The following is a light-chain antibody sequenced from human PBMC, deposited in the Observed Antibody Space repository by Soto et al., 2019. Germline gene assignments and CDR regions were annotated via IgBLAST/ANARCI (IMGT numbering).Light chain of an antibody. CDR1: QPINTW. V-gene: IGKV1-12*01. CDR2: AAS. Sequence: DIQMTQSPSSVSASVGDIITITCRASQPINTWLAWYQQKPGKAPNLLIYAASTLHRGAPSRFSGRGSGTDFSLTIRNLEPEDFATYYCQQSNSFPYTFVQGTKVEMK. J-gene: IGKJ2*01. CDR3: QQSNSFPYT.